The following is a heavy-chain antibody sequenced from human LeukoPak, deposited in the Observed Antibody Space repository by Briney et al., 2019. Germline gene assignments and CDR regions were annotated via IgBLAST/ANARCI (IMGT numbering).Heavy chain of an antibody. V-gene: IGHV4-34*01. CDR1: GGSFSGYY. CDR2: INHSGST. D-gene: IGHD4-17*01. J-gene: IGHJ5*02. CDR3: ARGRMYGEGWFDP. Sequence: SQTLSLTCAVYGGSFSGYYWSWIRQPPGKGLEWIGEINHSGSTNYNPSLKSRVTISVDTSKNQFSLKLSSVTAADTAVYYCARGRMYGEGWFDPWGQGTLATVSS.